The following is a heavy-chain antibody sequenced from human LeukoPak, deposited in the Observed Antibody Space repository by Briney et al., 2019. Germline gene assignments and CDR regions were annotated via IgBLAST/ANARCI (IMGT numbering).Heavy chain of an antibody. J-gene: IGHJ6*03. V-gene: IGHV1-18*01. Sequence: ASVKVFCKDSGDTFTSYGMSWVRQAPGQGLEWMGWISAYNGNTNYAQKFQGRVTMTTDTSTSTAYMELRSLGSDDTAVYYCARDGPLFGESPLYYMDVWGKGTTVTVSS. CDR3: ARDGPLFGESPLYYMDV. D-gene: IGHD3-10*02. CDR2: ISAYNGNT. CDR1: GDTFTSYG.